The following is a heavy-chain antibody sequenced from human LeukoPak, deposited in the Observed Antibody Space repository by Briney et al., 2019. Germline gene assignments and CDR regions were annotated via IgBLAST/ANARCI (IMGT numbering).Heavy chain of an antibody. CDR1: GGSITSGSYY. CDR2: IHTSGST. Sequence: SQTLSLTCTVSGGSITSGSYYWPWIRQPAGKGLKWIGRIHTSGSTNYNPSLKGRLTLSLDTSKNQFSLKLSSVTAADTAMYYCARDGGIGSSARFDYWGQGTLVTVSS. J-gene: IGHJ4*02. D-gene: IGHD6-19*01. CDR3: ARDGGIGSSARFDY. V-gene: IGHV4-61*02.